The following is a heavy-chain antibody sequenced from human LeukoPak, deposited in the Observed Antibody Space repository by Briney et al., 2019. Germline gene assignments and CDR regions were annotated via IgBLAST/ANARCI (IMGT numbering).Heavy chain of an antibody. CDR2: IKQDGSEN. CDR3: ALYTYGYSFDY. D-gene: IGHD3-10*01. CDR1: GFTFSGRW. Sequence: PGGSLRLSCAASGFTFSGRWVSWVRQAPGEGPEWVANIKQDGSENHYVDSVKGRFTISRDNAKNSLYLQMNSLRVEDTAGYYCALYTYGYSFDYWGQGALVIVSS. V-gene: IGHV3-7*03. J-gene: IGHJ4*02.